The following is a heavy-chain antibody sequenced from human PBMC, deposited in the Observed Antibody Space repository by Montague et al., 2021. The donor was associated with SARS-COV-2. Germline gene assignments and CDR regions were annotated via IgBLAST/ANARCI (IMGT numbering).Heavy chain of an antibody. V-gene: IGHV3-23*01. D-gene: IGHD1-14*01. CDR1: GFTFSNYA. CDR2: ISDSGGIT. CDR3: AKKVVGPTNNWFDP. J-gene: IGHJ5*02. Sequence: SLRLSCAASGFTFSNYAMSWVRLAPGKGLEWVSIISDSGGITYYADSVKGRSTISRDNSKNTLYLQMNSLRAEDTAVYYCAKKVVGPTNNWFDPWGQGTLVTVSS.